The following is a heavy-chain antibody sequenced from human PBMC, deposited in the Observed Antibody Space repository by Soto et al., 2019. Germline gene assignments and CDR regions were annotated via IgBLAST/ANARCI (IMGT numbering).Heavy chain of an antibody. V-gene: IGHV3-23*01. D-gene: IGHD5-12*01. CDR3: TRARDNNGYFCEADY. CDR2: ISGDGGTT. J-gene: IGHJ4*02. CDR1: GLTFTNYA. Sequence: EVQLLESGGGLVQPGGSLRLSCAASGLTFTNYAMSWVRQAPGKGLEWVAVISGDGGTTVYADSVKGRFTISRDSPRNTLSLQMNTLRAEDTAIYYCTRARDNNGYFCEADYWGQGTLVTVSS.